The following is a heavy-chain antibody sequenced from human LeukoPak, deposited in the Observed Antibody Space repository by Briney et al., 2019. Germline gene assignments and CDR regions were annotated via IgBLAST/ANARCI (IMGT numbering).Heavy chain of an antibody. CDR2: IKGDEMTT. J-gene: IGHJ4*02. D-gene: IGHD3-10*02. CDR3: ARGGLFAYYFDY. Sequence: GGSLRLSCAASGFTFTAYWMHWVRQAPGKGLEWVSRIKGDEMTTNYADSVEGRFTISRDNAKNTVYLEINSLRAEDTAVYYCARGGLFAYYFDYWGQGTLVTVSS. V-gene: IGHV3-74*01. CDR1: GFTFTAYW.